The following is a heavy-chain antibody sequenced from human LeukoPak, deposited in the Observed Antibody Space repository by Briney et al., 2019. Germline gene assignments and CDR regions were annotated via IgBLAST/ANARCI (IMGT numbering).Heavy chain of an antibody. V-gene: IGHV4-59*01. J-gene: IGHJ5*02. D-gene: IGHD3-3*01. Sequence: SETLSLTCTVSGGSISSYYWSWIRQPPGKGLEWIGYIYYSGSTNYNPSLKSRVTISVDTSKNQFSLKLSSVTAADTAVYYCARGFRDTIIGVLLPDWFDPWGQGTLVTVSS. CDR3: ARGFRDTIIGVLLPDWFDP. CDR1: GGSISSYY. CDR2: IYYSGST.